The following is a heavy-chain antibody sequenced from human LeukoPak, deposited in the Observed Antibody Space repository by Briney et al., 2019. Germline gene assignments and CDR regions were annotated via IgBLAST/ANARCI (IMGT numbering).Heavy chain of an antibody. CDR2: IYYSGST. CDR1: GDSISSGGYY. Sequence: SETLSLTCTVSGDSISSGGYYWSWIRQHPGEGLDWIGFIYYSGSTFYNLSLKSRLTISVDTSENQFSLKLSSVTAADTAMYFCAGYRGGYGGLDYWGQGTLVTVSS. V-gene: IGHV4-31*03. J-gene: IGHJ4*02. D-gene: IGHD1-26*01. CDR3: AGYRGGYGGLDY.